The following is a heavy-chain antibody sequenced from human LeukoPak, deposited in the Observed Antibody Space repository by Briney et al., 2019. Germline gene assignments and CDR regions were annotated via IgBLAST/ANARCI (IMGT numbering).Heavy chain of an antibody. CDR1: GFTFDDYT. Sequence: GGSLRLSCAASGFTFDDYTMHWVRQAPGKGLEWVSLISWDGGSTYYADSVKGRFTISRDKSKNSLYLQMNSLRTEDTALYCCAKVVVVAATNYYGMDVWGQGTTVTVSS. V-gene: IGHV3-43*01. CDR3: AKVVVVAATNYYGMDV. J-gene: IGHJ6*02. CDR2: ISWDGGST. D-gene: IGHD2-15*01.